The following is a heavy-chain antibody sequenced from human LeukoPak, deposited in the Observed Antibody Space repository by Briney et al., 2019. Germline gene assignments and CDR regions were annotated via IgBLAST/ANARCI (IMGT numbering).Heavy chain of an antibody. CDR3: ARDSSDFDF. CDR1: GFTFSSYW. J-gene: IGHJ4*02. CDR2: IKQDGSEK. Sequence: GGSLRLSCAASGFTFSSYWMSWVRQAPGKGLEWVANIKQDGSEKYYADSVKGRFTISRDNTKNSLYLQMNSLRTEDTAVYYCARDSSDFDFWGQGTLVTVSS. V-gene: IGHV3-7*01. D-gene: IGHD3-10*01.